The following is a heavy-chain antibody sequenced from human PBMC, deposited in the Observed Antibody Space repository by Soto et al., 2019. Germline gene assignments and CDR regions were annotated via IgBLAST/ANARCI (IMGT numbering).Heavy chain of an antibody. J-gene: IGHJ4*02. Sequence: EVQLVESGGGLVQPGRSLRLSCVASGFTFDDYVMHWVRQVPGKGLEWVSGISWNSGNIDYADSVKGRFTISRDNAMNSLYLQMNSLRPEDTALYYCARGLSAVPSYLHYRGQGTLVTVSS. CDR3: ARGLSAVPSYLHY. CDR1: GFTFDDYV. V-gene: IGHV3-9*01. D-gene: IGHD3-16*01. CDR2: ISWNSGNI.